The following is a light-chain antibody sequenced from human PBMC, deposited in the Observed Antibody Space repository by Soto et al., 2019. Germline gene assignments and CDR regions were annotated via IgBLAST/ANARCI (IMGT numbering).Light chain of an antibody. Sequence: QSVLTQPPSVSGAPGQRVTISCTGSSSNIGAGYDVHWYQQLPGTAPKLLIYGNSNRPSGVPDRFSGSKSGTSASLAITGRQAEDEAEYYGQSYDSSLRGSVFGGGTKLTVL. CDR2: GNS. CDR3: QSYDSSLRGSV. V-gene: IGLV1-40*01. J-gene: IGLJ2*01. CDR1: SSNIGAGYD.